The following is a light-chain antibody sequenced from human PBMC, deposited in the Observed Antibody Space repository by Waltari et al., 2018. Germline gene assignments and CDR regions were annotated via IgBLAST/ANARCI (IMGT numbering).Light chain of an antibody. CDR3: QQYGGSPPEYT. Sequence: EIVLTQSPGTLSLSTGERATLSCRASQSVSSSYLAWYQQKPGQAPRLLIYGASSRATGIPDRFSGSGSGTYFTLTISRLEPEDFAVYYCQQYGGSPPEYTFGQGTKLEIK. V-gene: IGKV3-20*01. CDR1: QSVSSSY. J-gene: IGKJ2*01. CDR2: GAS.